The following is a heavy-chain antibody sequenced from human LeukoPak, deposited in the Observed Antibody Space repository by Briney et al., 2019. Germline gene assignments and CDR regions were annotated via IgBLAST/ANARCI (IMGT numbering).Heavy chain of an antibody. V-gene: IGHV3-48*01. Sequence: GGSLRLSCAASGFTFSSYSMNWVRQAPGKGLEWVSYISSSSSTIYYADSVKGRFTISRDNSKNTLYLQMNSLRAEDTAVYYCAKDVPGPIDYWGQGTLVTVSS. CDR3: AKDVPGPIDY. CDR2: ISSSSSTI. CDR1: GFTFSSYS. J-gene: IGHJ4*02.